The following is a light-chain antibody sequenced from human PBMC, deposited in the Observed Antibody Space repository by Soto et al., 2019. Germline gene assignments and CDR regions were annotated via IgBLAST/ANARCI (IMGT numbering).Light chain of an antibody. CDR3: SSYTSSSTRV. Sequence: QSVLTQPASVSGSPGQSITISCTGTSSDVGGYNYVSWYQQHPGTAPKLIIYDVSNRPSGVSNRFSGSKSGSTASLTISGLQAEDEADYYCSSYTSSSTRVFGGGTKVSVL. J-gene: IGLJ3*02. CDR2: DVS. CDR1: SSDVGGYNY. V-gene: IGLV2-14*01.